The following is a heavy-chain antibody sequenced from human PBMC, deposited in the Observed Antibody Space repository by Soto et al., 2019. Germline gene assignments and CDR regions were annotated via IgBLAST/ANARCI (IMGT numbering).Heavy chain of an antibody. V-gene: IGHV4-59*01. CDR3: AIVGDGIEVPGRIQYFDH. Sequence: QVQLRESGPGLLKPSETLSLTCTVSGGYISTYFWSWIRKPPGKGPAWLGYINYSGNTNYNPSLKNRAKMSIHTSKKEFSLKLRSVNETDTALYYCAIVGDGIEVPGRIQYFDHLGQGTLVTVSS. D-gene: IGHD3-10*01. J-gene: IGHJ4*02. CDR1: GGYISTYF. CDR2: INYSGNT.